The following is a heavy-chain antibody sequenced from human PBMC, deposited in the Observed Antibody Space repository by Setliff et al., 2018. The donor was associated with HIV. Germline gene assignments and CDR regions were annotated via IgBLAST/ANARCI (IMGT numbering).Heavy chain of an antibody. Sequence: SETLSLTCTVSGGSISSSSYYWGWIRQPPGKGLEWIGSIYYSGSTYYNPSLKSRVTISVDTSKNQFSLKLSSVTAAETAVYYCARITGTTRWGQGTLVTVSS. CDR3: ARITGTTR. V-gene: IGHV4-39*01. J-gene: IGHJ4*02. CDR1: GGSISSSSYY. D-gene: IGHD1-7*01. CDR2: IYYSGST.